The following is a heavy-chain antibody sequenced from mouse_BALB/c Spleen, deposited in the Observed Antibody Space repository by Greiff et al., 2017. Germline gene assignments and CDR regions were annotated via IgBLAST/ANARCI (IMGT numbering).Heavy chain of an antibody. V-gene: IGHV1S135*01. D-gene: IGHD1-2*01. J-gene: IGHJ2*01. CDR1: GYAFTSYN. Sequence: VQLQQSGPELVKPGASVKVSCKASGYAFTSYNMYWVKQSHGKSLEWIGYIDPYNGGTSYNQKFKGKATLTVDKSSSTAYMHLNSLTSEDSAVYYCAREGDGYVGLYYFDYWGQGTTLTVSS. CDR3: AREGDGYVGLYYFDY. CDR2: IDPYNGGT.